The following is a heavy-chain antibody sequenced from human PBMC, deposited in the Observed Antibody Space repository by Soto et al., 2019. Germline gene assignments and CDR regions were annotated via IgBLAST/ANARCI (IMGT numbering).Heavy chain of an antibody. J-gene: IGHJ6*02. CDR2: INPSAGSA. D-gene: IGHD3-22*01. CDR1: GYTFTTYY. V-gene: IGHV1-46*01. CDR3: ARDRLPPPPARTTMIAVVTSYGMDV. Sequence: QVQLVQSGAEVKKPGASVKVSCKASGYTFTTYYIHWVRQAPGQGLEWMGIINPSAGSASYAQNFQGRITMTSDTSTGTVYMDLSSLRSEDTAVYYCARDRLPPPPARTTMIAVVTSYGMDVWGQGTTVTVSS.